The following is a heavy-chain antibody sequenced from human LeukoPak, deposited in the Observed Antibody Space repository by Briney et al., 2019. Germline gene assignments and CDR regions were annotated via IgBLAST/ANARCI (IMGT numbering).Heavy chain of an antibody. V-gene: IGHV5-51*01. D-gene: IGHD3-22*01. CDR3: ARRWYDSSGYSRHFDY. J-gene: IGHJ4*02. CDR2: IYPGDSDT. Sequence: GESLQISCQGSGYSFTTYWIGWVRQMPGKGLDWMGNIYPGDSDTRYSPSFQGQVTISADKSITTAYLRWSSLRASDTAIYYCARRWYDSSGYSRHFDYWGQGTLVTVPS. CDR1: GYSFTTYW.